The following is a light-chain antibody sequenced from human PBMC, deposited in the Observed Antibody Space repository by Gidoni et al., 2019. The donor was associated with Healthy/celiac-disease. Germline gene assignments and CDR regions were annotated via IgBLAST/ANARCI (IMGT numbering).Light chain of an antibody. CDR2: GAS. J-gene: IGKJ2*01. Sequence: EIVLTQSPGTLSLSPGERATLSCRASQRVSSSYLAWYQQKPGQAPRLLIYGASSRATGIPDRFSGSGSGTDFTLTISRLEPEDFAVYYCQQYGSSPGYTFGQXTKLEIK. CDR3: QQYGSSPGYT. CDR1: QRVSSSY. V-gene: IGKV3-20*01.